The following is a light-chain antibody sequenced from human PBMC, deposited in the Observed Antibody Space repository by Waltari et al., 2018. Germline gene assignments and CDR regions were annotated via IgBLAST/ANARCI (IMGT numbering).Light chain of an antibody. Sequence: QSALTQPASVSGSPGQSITIPCTEATTVYYSLVSWYQQHPGKVPKLLIYEDTKRPSGASHRFSGSKSGSTASLTISGLQAEDEADYYCCSYTSSTYWVFGGGTRLTVL. V-gene: IGLV2-14*02. J-gene: IGLJ3*02. CDR3: CSYTSSTYWV. CDR1: TTVYYSL. CDR2: EDT.